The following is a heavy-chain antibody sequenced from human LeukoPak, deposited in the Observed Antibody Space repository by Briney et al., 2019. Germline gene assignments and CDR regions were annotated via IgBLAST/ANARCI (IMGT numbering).Heavy chain of an antibody. D-gene: IGHD3-22*01. CDR2: INPNSGGT. V-gene: IGHV1-2*02. CDR1: GYTFTGYY. Sequence: GASVKVSCKSSGYTFTGYYMHWVRQAPGQGLEWMGWINPNSGGTNYAQKFQGRVTMTRDTSISTAYMELSRLRSDDTAVYYCARGAGRTMIVVATFDYWGQGTLVTVSS. CDR3: ARGAGRTMIVVATFDY. J-gene: IGHJ4*02.